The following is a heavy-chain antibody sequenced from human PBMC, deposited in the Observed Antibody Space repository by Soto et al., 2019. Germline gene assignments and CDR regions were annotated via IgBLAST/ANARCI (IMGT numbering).Heavy chain of an antibody. CDR1: GFSFSGSA. V-gene: IGHV3-33*08. D-gene: IGHD1-1*01. Sequence: VHLVESGGGVVQPWGSLRLSCAASGFSFSGSAIHWVRQAPGKGLELLGVVWSDPINKYYADSVKGRITISGDNPKNSVYLQLNSLRAEDTAVYYCARDLETYYFDYWGQGTLVTVSS. CDR2: VWSDPINK. CDR3: ARDLETYYFDY. J-gene: IGHJ4*02.